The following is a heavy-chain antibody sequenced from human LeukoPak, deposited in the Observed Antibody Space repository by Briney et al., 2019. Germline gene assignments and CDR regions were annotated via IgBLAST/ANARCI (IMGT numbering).Heavy chain of an antibody. Sequence: PSQTLSLTCTVSGGSISSVDYYWSWIRQPAGKGLEWIGRMYNSVTTNYNPSINYNPSLKSRVTISVDTSKNQFSLNLTSVTAADTAVYYCATLYGGGYFDYWGQGTLVTVSS. CDR3: ATLYGGGYFDY. V-gene: IGHV4-61*02. CDR1: GGSISSVDYY. D-gene: IGHD3-10*02. CDR2: MYNSVTTNYNPSI. J-gene: IGHJ4*02.